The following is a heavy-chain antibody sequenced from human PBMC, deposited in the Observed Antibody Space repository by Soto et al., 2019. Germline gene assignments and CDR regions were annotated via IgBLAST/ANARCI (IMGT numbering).Heavy chain of an antibody. Sequence: GASVKVSCKASGGTFSSYAISWVRQAPGQGLEWMGGIIPIFGTANYAQKFQGRVTITADESTSTAYMELSSLRSEDTAVYYCARHSTRYNWNLNWFDPWGQGTLVTVSS. V-gene: IGHV1-69*13. J-gene: IGHJ5*02. CDR3: ARHSTRYNWNLNWFDP. D-gene: IGHD1-7*01. CDR1: GGTFSSYA. CDR2: IIPIFGTA.